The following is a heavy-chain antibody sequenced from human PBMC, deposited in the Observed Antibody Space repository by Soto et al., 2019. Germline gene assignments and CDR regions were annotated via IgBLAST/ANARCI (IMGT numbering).Heavy chain of an antibody. D-gene: IGHD5-18*01. V-gene: IGHV4-4*07. CDR1: GGSISGYY. CDR3: ARDRGYRSGFFWS. Sequence: SETLSLTCIVSGGSISGYYWSWFRQPAGKELEWIGRIYSDGTTNYNPSLKGRGTMSVDTSKKQISLKLTSVTAADTAMYYCARDRGYRSGFFWSWGQGVLVIVSA. J-gene: IGHJ5*02. CDR2: IYSDGTT.